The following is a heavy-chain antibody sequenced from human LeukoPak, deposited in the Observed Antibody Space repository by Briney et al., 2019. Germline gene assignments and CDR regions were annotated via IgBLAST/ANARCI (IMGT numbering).Heavy chain of an antibody. Sequence: GGSLRLSCAVSGFTVSSNHMSWVRQAPGKGLEWVSVIYNDGNTYYTDSVKGRFTISRDNSKNTVFLQMNSLGAEDTAMYYCARDREVVTARAQMDVWGKGTTVTVSS. J-gene: IGHJ6*04. V-gene: IGHV3-53*01. CDR2: IYNDGNT. D-gene: IGHD2-21*02. CDR1: GFTVSSNH. CDR3: ARDREVVTARAQMDV.